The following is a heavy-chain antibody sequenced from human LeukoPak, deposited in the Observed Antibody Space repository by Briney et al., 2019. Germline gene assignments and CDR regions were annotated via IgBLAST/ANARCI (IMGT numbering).Heavy chain of an antibody. V-gene: IGHV3-7*01. CDR3: ASGYCSSTSCYNY. J-gene: IGHJ4*02. D-gene: IGHD2-2*01. CDR1: GFTFSSYW. Sequence: PGGSLRLSCAASGFTFSSYWMSWVRQAPGKGLEWVANIKQDGSEKYYVDSVKGRFTISRDSAKNSLYLQMNSLRAEDTAVYYCASGYCSSTSCYNYWGQGTLVTVSS. CDR2: IKQDGSEK.